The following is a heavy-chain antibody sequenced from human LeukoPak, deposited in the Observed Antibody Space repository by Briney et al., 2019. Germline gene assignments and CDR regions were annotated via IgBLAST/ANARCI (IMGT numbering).Heavy chain of an antibody. D-gene: IGHD3-10*01. CDR3: ARAGIYGSGSYSPNWFDP. CDR1: GGSISSGDYY. CDR2: IYYSGST. Sequence: PSETLSLTCTVSGGSISSGDYYWSWIRQPPGKGLEWIGYIYYSGSTYYNPSLKSRVTISVDTSKNQFSLKLSSVTAADTAVYYCARAGIYGSGSYSPNWFDPWGQRTLVTVSS. V-gene: IGHV4-30-4*08. J-gene: IGHJ5*02.